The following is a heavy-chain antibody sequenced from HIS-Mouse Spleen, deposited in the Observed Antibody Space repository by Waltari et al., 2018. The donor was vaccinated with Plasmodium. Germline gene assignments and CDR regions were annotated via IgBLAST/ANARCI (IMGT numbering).Heavy chain of an antibody. D-gene: IGHD6-13*01. CDR3: AKDRRSSSWYVDY. J-gene: IGHJ4*02. CDR2: ISYDGSNK. CDR1: GFTFRCYG. V-gene: IGHV3-30*18. Sequence: QVQLVESGGGLVQPGRSSTLSCAASGFTFRCYGMHWVRQAPGKGLEWVAVISYDGSNKYYADSVKGRFTISRDNSKNTLYLQMNSLRAEDTAVYYCAKDRRSSSWYVDYWGQGTLVTVSS.